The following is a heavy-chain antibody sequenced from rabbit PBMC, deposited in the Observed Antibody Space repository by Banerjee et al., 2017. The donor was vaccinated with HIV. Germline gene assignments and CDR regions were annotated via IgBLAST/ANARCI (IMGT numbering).Heavy chain of an antibody. CDR2: IDTGSRDFT. D-gene: IGHD8-1*01. V-gene: IGHV1S45*01. J-gene: IGHJ6*01. CDR1: GVSFSSNYY. CDR3: ARDTGSSFSTYGMDL. Sequence: QEQLVESGGDLVQPEGSLTLTCTASGVSFSSNYYMCWVRQAPGKGLEWIACIDTGSRDFTYYASWAKGRFTISKTSSTTVTLQMTSLTVADTATYFCARDTGSSFSTYGMDLWGQGTLVTDS.